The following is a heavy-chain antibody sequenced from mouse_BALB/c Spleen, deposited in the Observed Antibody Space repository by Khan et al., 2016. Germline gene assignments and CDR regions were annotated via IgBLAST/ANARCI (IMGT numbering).Heavy chain of an antibody. CDR2: ISSGGSYT. D-gene: IGHD2-12*01. CDR1: GFTFSSYA. Sequence: EVELVESGGGLVKPGGSLKLSCAASGFTFSSYAMSWVRQSPEKRLEWVAEISSGGSYTYYPDTVTGRFTISRDNAKNTLYLEMSSLRCEDTAMYYCARAYSPYWGQGTLVTVSA. V-gene: IGHV5-9-4*01. J-gene: IGHJ3*01. CDR3: ARAYSPY.